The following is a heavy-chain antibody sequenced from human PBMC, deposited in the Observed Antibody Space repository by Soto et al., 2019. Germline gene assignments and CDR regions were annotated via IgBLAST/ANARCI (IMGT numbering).Heavy chain of an antibody. D-gene: IGHD1-1*01. CDR1: GFTFSSYA. CDR2: ISGSGGVA. CDR3: AKFGMATTKRGPPYYFDY. V-gene: IGHV3-23*01. Sequence: GGSLRLSCAAFGFTFSSYAMSWFRQAPGKGLEWVSVISGSGGVAFYADSVKGRFTISRDNSKNTVYLQMNSLRAEDTALYYCAKFGMATTKRGPPYYFDYWGQGTLVTAS. J-gene: IGHJ4*02.